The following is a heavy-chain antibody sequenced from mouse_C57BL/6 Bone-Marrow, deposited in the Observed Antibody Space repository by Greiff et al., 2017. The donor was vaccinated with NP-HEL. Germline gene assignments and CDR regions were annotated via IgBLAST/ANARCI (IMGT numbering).Heavy chain of an antibody. CDR1: GFNIKDDY. CDR3: TTGWPLAY. CDR2: IDPENGDT. D-gene: IGHD2-3*01. Sequence: EVQLQQSGAELVRPGASVKLSCTASGFNIKDDYMHWVKQRPEQGLEWIGWIDPENGDTEYASKFQGKATITADTSSNTAYLQLSSLTSEDTAVYYCTTGWPLAYWGQGTLVTVSA. J-gene: IGHJ3*01. V-gene: IGHV14-4*01.